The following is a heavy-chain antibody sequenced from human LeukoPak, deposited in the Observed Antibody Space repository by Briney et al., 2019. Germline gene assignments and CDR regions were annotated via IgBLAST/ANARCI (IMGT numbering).Heavy chain of an antibody. Sequence: SETLSLTCAVYGGSFSGYYWSWIRQPPGKGLEWIGEINHSGSTNYNPSLKSRVTILVDTSKNQFSLKLSSVTAADTAVYYCARDTRLWFGELPTAAFDYWGQGTLVTVSS. CDR1: GGSFSGYY. CDR2: INHSGST. V-gene: IGHV4-34*01. CDR3: ARDTRLWFGELPTAAFDY. J-gene: IGHJ4*02. D-gene: IGHD3-10*01.